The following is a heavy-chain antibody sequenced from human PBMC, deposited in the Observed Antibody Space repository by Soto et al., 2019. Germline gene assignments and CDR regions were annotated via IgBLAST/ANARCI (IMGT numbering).Heavy chain of an antibody. CDR3: ARDSEQQLVPGYFQH. V-gene: IGHV3-30-3*01. Sequence: VQLVESGGGVVQPGRSLRLSCAASGFTFSSYAMHWVRQAPGKGLEWVAVISSDGSNKYYADSVKGRFTISRDKSKNPLYLQMNSLRAEDTAVYYCARDSEQQLVPGYFQHWGQGTLVTVSS. CDR1: GFTFSSYA. J-gene: IGHJ1*01. D-gene: IGHD6-13*01. CDR2: ISSDGSNK.